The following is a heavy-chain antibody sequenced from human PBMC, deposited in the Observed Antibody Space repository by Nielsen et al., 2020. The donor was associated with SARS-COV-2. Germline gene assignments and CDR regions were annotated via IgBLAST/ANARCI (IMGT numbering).Heavy chain of an antibody. CDR1: GFTFSSYD. CDR3: ARAGYSSGWYYYYGMDV. CDR2: IGTAGDT. Sequence: GGSLRLSCAASGFTFSSYDMHWVRQATGKGLEWVSAIGTAGDTYYPGSVKGRFTISRENAKNSLYLQMNSLRAGDTAVYYCARAGYSSGWYYYYGMDVWGRGATVTVSS. D-gene: IGHD6-19*01. J-gene: IGHJ6*02. V-gene: IGHV3-13*01.